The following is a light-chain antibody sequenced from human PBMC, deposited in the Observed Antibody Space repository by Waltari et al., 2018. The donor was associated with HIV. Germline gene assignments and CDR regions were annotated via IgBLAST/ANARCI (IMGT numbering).Light chain of an antibody. CDR1: SSDVGSYNL. Sequence: QSALTQPASMSGSPGQSITISCTGTSSDVGSYNLVSWYQQHPGKAPKFIPYDVSSRPSGVSNRCSGSKSGNTASLTISGLQAEDEADYYCCSYANSSDVFGGGTKVTVL. V-gene: IGLV2-23*02. J-gene: IGLJ2*01. CDR3: CSYANSSDV. CDR2: DVS.